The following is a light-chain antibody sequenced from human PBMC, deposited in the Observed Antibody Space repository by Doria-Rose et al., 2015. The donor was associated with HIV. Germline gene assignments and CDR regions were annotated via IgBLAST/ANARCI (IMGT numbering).Light chain of an antibody. J-gene: IGKJ1*01. V-gene: IGKV3-20*01. Sequence: GTLSLSPGERATLSCRASQSVSANYLAWYQQRPGQSPRLLIYGASSRATDIPDRFSGSGSGTDFTLTISRLEPEDFAVYYCHQYASSRTFGQGTKVEIK. CDR1: QSVSANY. CDR3: HQYASSRT. CDR2: GAS.